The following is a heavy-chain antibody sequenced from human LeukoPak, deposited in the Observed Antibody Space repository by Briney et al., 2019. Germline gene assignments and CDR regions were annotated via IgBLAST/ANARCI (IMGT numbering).Heavy chain of an antibody. CDR2: INEDGSLK. J-gene: IGHJ3*02. CDR1: GFAFSNFW. D-gene: IGHD1-26*01. CDR3: ARESGSYPHDAFDI. V-gene: IGHV3-7*01. Sequence: GGSLRLSCAASGFAFSNFWMSWVRQAPGKGPEWVANINEDGSLKNYVDSVEGRFTVSRDNAKNALDLQMNSLRLEDTAVYYCARESGSYPHDAFDIWGQGTMVTVSS.